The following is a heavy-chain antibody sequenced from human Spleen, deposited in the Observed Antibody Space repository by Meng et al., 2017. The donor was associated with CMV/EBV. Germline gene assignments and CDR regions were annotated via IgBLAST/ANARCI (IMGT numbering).Heavy chain of an antibody. CDR2: ISYDGSDR. Sequence: FRSCCLHWVRQSPGKGLEWVAVISYDGSDRYYADSVKGRFTISRDNSKNTLYLQMNSLRAEDTAVYYCARGGQDGYCSSIDCINWFAPWGRGTLVTVSS. V-gene: IGHV3-30*04. CDR1: FRSCC. CDR3: ARGGQDGYCSSIDCINWFAP. D-gene: IGHD2-2*03. J-gene: IGHJ5*02.